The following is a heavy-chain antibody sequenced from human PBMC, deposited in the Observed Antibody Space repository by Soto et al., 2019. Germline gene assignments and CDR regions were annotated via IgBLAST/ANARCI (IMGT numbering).Heavy chain of an antibody. Sequence: QVQLVESGGGVVQPGRSLRLSCAASGFTFSSYGMHWVRQAPGKGLEWVAVIWYDGSNKYYADSVKGRFTISRDNSKNTLYLQMNSRRAEDTAVYYCARDPPQGIAVAGFDYWGQGTLVTVSS. CDR1: GFTFSSYG. CDR3: ARDPPQGIAVAGFDY. J-gene: IGHJ4*02. CDR2: IWYDGSNK. V-gene: IGHV3-33*01. D-gene: IGHD6-19*01.